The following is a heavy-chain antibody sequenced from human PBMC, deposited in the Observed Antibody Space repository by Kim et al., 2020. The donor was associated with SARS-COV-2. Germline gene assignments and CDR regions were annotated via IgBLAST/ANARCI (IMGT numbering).Heavy chain of an antibody. CDR1: EFTFSRHW. CDR3: ARGHSDGWYFDL. V-gene: IGHV3-74*01. D-gene: IGHD2-15*01. Sequence: GGSLRLSCVASEFTFSRHWMHWVRQAPGKGLVWLSRIYDDGSRTNYADSVKGRFTISRDNAKNTVFLQINSLRADDTAVYYCARGHSDGWYFDLWGRGTLVTVSS. CDR2: IYDDGSRT. J-gene: IGHJ2*01.